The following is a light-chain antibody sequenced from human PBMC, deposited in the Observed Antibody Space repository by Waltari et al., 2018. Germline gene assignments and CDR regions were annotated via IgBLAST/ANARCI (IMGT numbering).Light chain of an antibody. V-gene: IGKV1-12*01. J-gene: IGKJ4*01. CDR2: AAS. CDR1: QGISSW. CDR3: QQANSFPPLT. Sequence: DIQMTQSPSSVSASVGDRVTITFRASQGISSWLAWYQQKPGQAPKRLIYAASSLQGAVPSRFSGSGAGTDVTLTSSSLQPEDFATYFCQQANSFPPLTFGGGTKVEIK.